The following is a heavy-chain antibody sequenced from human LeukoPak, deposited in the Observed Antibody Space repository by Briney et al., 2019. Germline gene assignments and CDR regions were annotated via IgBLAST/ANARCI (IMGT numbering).Heavy chain of an antibody. CDR3: TRGGRRF. V-gene: IGHV3-21*01. J-gene: IGHJ4*02. D-gene: IGHD3-16*01. Sequence: GGSLRLSCAASGFTFSTYYMNWVRQAPGKGLEWVSSISSSSSSINYADSVKGRFTISRDNAKNSLYLQMNTLRAEDTAVYYCTRGGRRFWGQGTLVTVSS. CDR1: GFTFSTYY. CDR2: ISSSSSSI.